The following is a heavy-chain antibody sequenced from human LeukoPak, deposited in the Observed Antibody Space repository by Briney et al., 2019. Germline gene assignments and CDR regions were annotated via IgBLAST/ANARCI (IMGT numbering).Heavy chain of an antibody. CDR2: TNHSGST. V-gene: IGHV4-34*01. Sequence: PSETLSLTCAVHGGSFSGYYWSWIRQPPGKGLEWIGETNHSGSTNYTTSLKSRVTISVDTTKNQFSLKLSSVTAADTAVYYCASLSYSSSWYYYYYGMDVWGQGTTVTVSS. CDR3: ASLSYSSSWYYYYYGMDV. J-gene: IGHJ6*02. D-gene: IGHD6-13*01. CDR1: GGSFSGYY.